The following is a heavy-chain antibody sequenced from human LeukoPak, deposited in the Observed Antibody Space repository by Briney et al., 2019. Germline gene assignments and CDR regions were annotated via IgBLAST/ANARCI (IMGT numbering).Heavy chain of an antibody. CDR3: ARDGLAAAGTKQYYYYMDV. CDR1: GFTFSSYS. Sequence: GGSLRLSCAASGFTFSSYSMNWVRQAPGKGLEWVSSISSSSSYIYYADSVKGRFTISRDNAKNSLYLQMNSLRAEDTAVYYCARDGLAAAGTKQYYYYMDVWGKGTTVTVSS. D-gene: IGHD6-13*01. J-gene: IGHJ6*03. CDR2: ISSSSSYI. V-gene: IGHV3-21*01.